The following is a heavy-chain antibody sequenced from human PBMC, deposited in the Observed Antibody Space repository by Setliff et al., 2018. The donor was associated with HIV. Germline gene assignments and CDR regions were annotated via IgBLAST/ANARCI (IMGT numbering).Heavy chain of an antibody. Sequence: SVMVSCKASGGALSTYAINWVRQAPGQGLEWVGGIIPVFGTANYAQKLEGTVTITADESTSTAYMELSGLSSEDTAVYYCARAAYYDSRDFSDYYYMDVWGTGTTVTVSS. D-gene: IGHD3-22*01. CDR1: GGALSTYA. CDR2: IIPVFGTA. V-gene: IGHV1-69*13. J-gene: IGHJ6*03. CDR3: ARAAYYDSRDFSDYYYMDV.